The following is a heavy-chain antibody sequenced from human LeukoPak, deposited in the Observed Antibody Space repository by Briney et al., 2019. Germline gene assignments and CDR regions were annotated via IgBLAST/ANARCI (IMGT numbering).Heavy chain of an antibody. J-gene: IGHJ3*01. CDR2: VFYSGNT. CDR1: GGSISSFY. V-gene: IGHV4-59*13. CDR3: ARGLPGRDAFDV. D-gene: IGHD3-16*01. Sequence: KSSETLSPTCTVSGGSISSFYWNWIRQPPGKGLEWVGYVFYSGNTNYNPSLGSRVTISEDTSKNQFSLNLNSLTAADTAVYYCARGLPGRDAFDVWGQGTVVTVSS.